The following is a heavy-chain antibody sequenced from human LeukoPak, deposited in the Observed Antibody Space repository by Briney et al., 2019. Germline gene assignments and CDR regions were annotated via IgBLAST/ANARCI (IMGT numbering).Heavy chain of an antibody. CDR2: IVVGSGNT. CDR1: GFTFSISA. Sequence: SVTVSFTASGFTFSISAMQWMRLARGQRHELIGWIVVGSGNTTYEQKFQERVTITRDMSTSTAYMELSSLRSEDTAVYYCAAALEAATNMLDYYYYGMDVWGQGTTVTVSS. V-gene: IGHV1-58*02. J-gene: IGHJ6*02. D-gene: IGHD5-24*01. CDR3: AAALEAATNMLDYYYYGMDV.